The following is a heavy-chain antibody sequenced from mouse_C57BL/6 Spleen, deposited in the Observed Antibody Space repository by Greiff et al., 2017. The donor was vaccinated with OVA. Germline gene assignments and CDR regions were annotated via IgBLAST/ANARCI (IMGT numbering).Heavy chain of an antibody. CDR2: IYPRDGST. Sequence: VQLQESDAELVKPGASVKISCKVSGYTFTDHTIHWMKQRPEQGLEWIGYIYPRDGSTKYNEKFKGKATLTADKSSSTAYMQLNSLTSEDSAVYFCAKYDYDHYYAMDYWGQGTSVTVSS. CDR1: GYTFTDHT. D-gene: IGHD2-4*01. V-gene: IGHV1-78*01. J-gene: IGHJ4*01. CDR3: AKYDYDHYYAMDY.